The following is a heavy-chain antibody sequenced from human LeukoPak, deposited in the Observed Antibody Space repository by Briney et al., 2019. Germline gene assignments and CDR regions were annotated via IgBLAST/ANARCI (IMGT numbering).Heavy chain of an antibody. J-gene: IGHJ6*03. Sequence: ASVKVSCKASGYTFTSYGISWVRQAPGQGLEWMGWISAYNGNTTYAQKFRGRVTMTRDTSTSTVYMELSSLRSEDTAVYYCARGDYSTSSGNYYYYYMDVWGKGTTVTVSS. CDR2: ISAYNGNT. CDR1: GYTFTSYG. CDR3: ARGDYSTSSGNYYYYYMDV. D-gene: IGHD6-6*01. V-gene: IGHV1-18*01.